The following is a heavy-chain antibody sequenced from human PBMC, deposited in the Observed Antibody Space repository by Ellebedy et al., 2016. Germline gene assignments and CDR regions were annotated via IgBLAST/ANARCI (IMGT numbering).Heavy chain of an antibody. D-gene: IGHD2-2*01. V-gene: IGHV3-11*01. CDR1: GFTFSNYR. Sequence: GESLKISXAASGFTFSNYRMSWIRQAPGKGMEWIAYIDGSGTVIHYADSVRGRFFLSRDNTRNSVFLQMNRLRAEDTAMYYCARESTTSFPYNYFDYWGQGILVTVSS. J-gene: IGHJ4*02. CDR3: ARESTTSFPYNYFDY. CDR2: IDGSGTVI.